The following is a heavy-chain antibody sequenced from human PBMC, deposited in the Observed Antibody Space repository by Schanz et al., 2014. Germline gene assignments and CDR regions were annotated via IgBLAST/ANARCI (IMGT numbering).Heavy chain of an antibody. CDR2: ISDRGDGT. D-gene: IGHD6-19*01. Sequence: VQLVESGGGLVKPGGSLRLSCATSGFTFTTFAMTWVRQAPGKGLEWVSGISDRGDGTNYGDSVRGRFTISRDNSRNTVYLQMNNVGXXDTATYYCVKTDAGWRFDYWGQGTLVIVSS. CDR1: GFTFTTFA. V-gene: IGHV3-23*04. J-gene: IGHJ4*02. CDR3: VKTDAGWRFDY.